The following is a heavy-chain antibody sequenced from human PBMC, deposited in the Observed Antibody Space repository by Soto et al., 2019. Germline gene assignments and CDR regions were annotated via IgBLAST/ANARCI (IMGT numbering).Heavy chain of an antibody. CDR2: IIPIPGTA. V-gene: IGHV1-69*01. D-gene: IGHD2-2*01. CDR3: ARSQGSSTSLEIYYYYYYGMDV. J-gene: IGHJ6*02. CDR1: GGTFGSYA. Sequence: QVQLVQSGAEVQKPGSSVKVSCKASGGTFGSYAISWVRQAPGQGLEWMGGIIPIPGTANYEQKFQGRVTIDADESTSTADMELSSLRSEDTAVYFCARSQGSSTSLEIYYYYYYGMDVWGQGTTVTVSS.